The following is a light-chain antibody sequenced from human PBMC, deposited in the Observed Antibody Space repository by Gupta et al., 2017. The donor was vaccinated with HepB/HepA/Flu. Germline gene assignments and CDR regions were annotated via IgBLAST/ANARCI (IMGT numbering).Light chain of an antibody. Sequence: QSVLTQPPSASGTPVQTVTMSCSGSSSNIGSNKVYWYQQFPGTAPKLVIYKSYQRPSGVPVRISGSRSGTSGSLAISGLRSEDEADYYCATWDDNLRAWVFGGGTKLTVL. CDR2: KSY. CDR3: ATWDDNLRAWV. J-gene: IGLJ3*02. V-gene: IGLV1-47*01. CDR1: SSNIGSNK.